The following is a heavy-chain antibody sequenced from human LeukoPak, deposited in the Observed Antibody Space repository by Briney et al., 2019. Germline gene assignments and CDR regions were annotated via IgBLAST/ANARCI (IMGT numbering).Heavy chain of an antibody. CDR1: GASISSYY. V-gene: IGHV4-59*08. CDR3: ARHYTSGWDFDY. Sequence: PSETLSLTCTVSGASISSYYWSWVRQPPGKGLEWIEYIYYSGSTSCNPSLKSRVTISVDTSKNQFSLKLTSVTAADTAVYYCARHYTSGWDFDYWGQGTLVTVPS. CDR2: IYYSGST. D-gene: IGHD6-19*01. J-gene: IGHJ4*02.